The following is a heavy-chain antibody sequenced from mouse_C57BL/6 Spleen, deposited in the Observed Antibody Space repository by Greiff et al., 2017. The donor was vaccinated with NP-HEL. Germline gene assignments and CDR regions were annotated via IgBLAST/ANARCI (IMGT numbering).Heavy chain of an antibody. J-gene: IGHJ2*01. D-gene: IGHD1-1*01. CDR1: GYTFTSYW. CDR3: ARGGFITGGYFDY. CDR2: IHPNSGST. Sequence: QVQLQQPGAELVKPGASVKLSCKASGYTFTSYWMHWVKQRPGQGLEWIGMIHPNSGSTNYNEKFKSKATLTVDKSSSTAYMQLSSLTSEDSAVYYCARGGFITGGYFDYWGQGTTLTVSS. V-gene: IGHV1-64*01.